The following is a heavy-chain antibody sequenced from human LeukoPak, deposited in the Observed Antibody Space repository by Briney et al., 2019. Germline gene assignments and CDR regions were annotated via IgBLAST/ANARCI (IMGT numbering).Heavy chain of an antibody. Sequence: SETLSLTCSVSGGSISGTSYCWGWIRQPPGKGPEWIGSHYHTGRIYHNPSLNSRVTISVDTSRNQFSLKLSSVTDADTAVYYGATDGSDNGGLFDNWGRGTLVTVSS. CDR1: GGSISGTSYC. J-gene: IGHJ4*02. D-gene: IGHD1-1*01. CDR3: ATDGSDNGGLFDN. V-gene: IGHV4-39*07. CDR2: HYHTGRI.